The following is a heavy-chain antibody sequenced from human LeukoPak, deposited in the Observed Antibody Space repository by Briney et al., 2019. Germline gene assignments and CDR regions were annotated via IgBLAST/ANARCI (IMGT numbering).Heavy chain of an antibody. Sequence: ASVKVSCKASGYTFTSYGISWVRQAPGRGLEWMGWISAYNGNTKYAQKLQGRVTVTTDTSTSTAYMELRSLRSDDTAVYYCARDRYEYYYDSSGYLFDYWGQGTLVTVSS. CDR2: ISAYNGNT. CDR3: ARDRYEYYYDSSGYLFDY. J-gene: IGHJ4*02. D-gene: IGHD3-22*01. V-gene: IGHV1-18*01. CDR1: GYTFTSYG.